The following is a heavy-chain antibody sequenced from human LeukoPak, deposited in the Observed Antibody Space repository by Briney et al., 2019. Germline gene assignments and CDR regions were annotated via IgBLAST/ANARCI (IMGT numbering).Heavy chain of an antibody. CDR2: THDSGNS. V-gene: IGHV4-61*01. CDR3: ARDRSAAPADY. J-gene: IGHJ4*02. Sequence: PSETLSLTCTVSGDSISSGNYWAWIRQPPGKGLEWIGYTHDSGNSNYNPSLRSRVTISIDTSKNQFSLKLTSVTAADTAVYYCARDRSAAPADYWGQGTLVTVSS. D-gene: IGHD6-13*01. CDR1: GDSISSGNY.